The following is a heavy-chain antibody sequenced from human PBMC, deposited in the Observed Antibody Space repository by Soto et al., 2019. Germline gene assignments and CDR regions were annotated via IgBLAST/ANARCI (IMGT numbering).Heavy chain of an antibody. Sequence: ASGKVSCKASGYTFTSHDINWVRQATGQGLEWMGWMNPNSGNTGYAQKFQGRVTMTRNTSISTAYMELSSLRSEDTAVYYCARGGSWVDPTPGYYYYYMDIWGKGTTVTVSS. D-gene: IGHD1-26*01. V-gene: IGHV1-8*01. CDR3: ARGGSWVDPTPGYYYYYMDI. CDR1: GYTFTSHD. J-gene: IGHJ6*03. CDR2: MNPNSGNT.